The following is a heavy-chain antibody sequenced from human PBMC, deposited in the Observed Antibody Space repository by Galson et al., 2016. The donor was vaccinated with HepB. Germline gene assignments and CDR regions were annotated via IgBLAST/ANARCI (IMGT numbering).Heavy chain of an antibody. CDR1: GYSFIGYY. CDR2: INPKSGDT. V-gene: IGHV1-2*02. J-gene: IGHJ4*02. CDR3: ARSEYGSGTNGGY. D-gene: IGHD3-10*01. Sequence: SVKVSCKASGYSFIGYYMHWVRQAPGQGLEWMGWINPKSGDTTSAEKFQGRVTITRDTSTSTIDMELRTLKSDDTAVYYCARSEYGSGTNGGYWGQGTLVTVSS.